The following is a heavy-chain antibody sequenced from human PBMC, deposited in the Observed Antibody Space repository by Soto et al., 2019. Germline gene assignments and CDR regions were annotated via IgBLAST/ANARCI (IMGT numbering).Heavy chain of an antibody. CDR2: ISYDGSNK. D-gene: IGHD1-1*01. J-gene: IGHJ4*02. V-gene: IGHV3-30-3*01. CDR1: GFTFSSYA. Sequence: PGGSLRLSCAASGFTFSSYAMQWVRQAPGKGLEWVAVISYDGSNKYYADSVKGRFTISRDNSKNTLYLQMNSLRAEDTAVYYCARETGRDYFDYWGQGTLVTVSS. CDR3: ARETGRDYFDY.